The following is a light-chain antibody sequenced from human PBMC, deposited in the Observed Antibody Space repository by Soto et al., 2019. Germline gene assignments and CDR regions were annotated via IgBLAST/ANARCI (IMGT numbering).Light chain of an antibody. CDR1: SSDVGTYNY. Sequence: QSALTQPASVSGSPGQSITISCTGTSSDVGTYNYVSWYQLHPGKAPKLMVYEVSNRPSGVSNRFSGSKSGNTASLTISGLQAEDEADYYCCSFAGSNSWVFGGGTKLTVL. J-gene: IGLJ3*02. V-gene: IGLV2-14*01. CDR3: CSFAGSNSWV. CDR2: EVS.